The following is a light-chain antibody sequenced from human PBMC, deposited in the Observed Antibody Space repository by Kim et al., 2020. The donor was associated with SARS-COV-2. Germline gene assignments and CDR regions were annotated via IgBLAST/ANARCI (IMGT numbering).Light chain of an antibody. CDR2: GNN. CDR1: NSNLGAGYD. J-gene: IGLJ1*01. V-gene: IGLV1-40*01. CDR3: QSYDSSLTDSKV. Sequence: VTISCTGSNSNLGAGYDVHWYQQLPGTAPKLLIYGNNIRPSGVPDRFSGSKSVTSASLAITGLQAEDEGDYYCQSYDSSLTDSKVFGTGTKVTVL.